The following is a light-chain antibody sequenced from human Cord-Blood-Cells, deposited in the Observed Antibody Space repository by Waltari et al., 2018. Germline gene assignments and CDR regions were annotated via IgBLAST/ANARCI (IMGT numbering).Light chain of an antibody. Sequence: DIVMTQSPDSLPLSLDARSPINCKSSQSVLYNSNNKNYLAWYQQKPGQPPKLLIYWAYTREAGVPDRFSGSGSGTDFTLTISRLQAEDVAVYYCQQYYSTPPTFGQGTKVEIK. CDR3: QQYYSTPPT. V-gene: IGKV4-1*01. CDR2: WAY. J-gene: IGKJ1*01. CDR1: QSVLYNSNNKNY.